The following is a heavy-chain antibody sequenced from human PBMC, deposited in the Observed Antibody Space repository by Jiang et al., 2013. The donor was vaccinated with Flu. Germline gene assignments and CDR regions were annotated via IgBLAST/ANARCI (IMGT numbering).Heavy chain of an antibody. CDR3: ATVAGGGPWFDP. CDR2: VHREQRQT. Sequence: SGAEVKEPGSTVKISCTVSGRLNTDFLIHWVQQAPGRGLEWMGLVHREQRQTFYAEKFKGRVTISADASTDAAYMELTNLTSDDTAVYYCATVAGGGPWFDPWGQGTLVTVSS. CDR1: GRLNTDFL. D-gene: IGHD3-16*01. J-gene: IGHJ5*02. V-gene: IGHV1-69-2*01.